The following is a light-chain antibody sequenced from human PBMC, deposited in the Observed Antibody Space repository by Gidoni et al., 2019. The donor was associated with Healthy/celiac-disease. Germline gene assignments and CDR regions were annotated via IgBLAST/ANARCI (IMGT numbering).Light chain of an antibody. CDR2: AAA. Sequence: DIQMTQSPSPLSASVGDRVTITCRASQSISSYCNWYQQKPGKAPKLLIYAAASLQSGVPSRFSGSGSGTDFTLTISSLQPEDFATYYCQQSYSTPWTFGQGTKVEIK. CDR3: QQSYSTPWT. CDR1: QSISSY. J-gene: IGKJ1*01. V-gene: IGKV1-39*01.